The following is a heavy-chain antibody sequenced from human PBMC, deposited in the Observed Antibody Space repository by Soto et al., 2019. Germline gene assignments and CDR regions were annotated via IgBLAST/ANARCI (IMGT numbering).Heavy chain of an antibody. CDR3: ARDNSNSGYDADNWLDP. CDR1: GYTFTGYY. D-gene: IGHD5-12*01. CDR2: INPNSGGT. Sequence: ASVKVSCKASGYTFTGYYMHWVRQAPGQGLEWMGWINPNSGGTNYAQKFQGWVTMTRDTSISTAYMELSRLRSDDTAVYYCARDNSNSGYDADNWLDPWGQGTLVTVSS. V-gene: IGHV1-2*04. J-gene: IGHJ5*02.